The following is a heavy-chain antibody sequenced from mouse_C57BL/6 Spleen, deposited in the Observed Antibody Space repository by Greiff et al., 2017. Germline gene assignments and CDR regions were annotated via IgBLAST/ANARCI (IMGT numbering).Heavy chain of an antibody. CDR1: GFNIKDDY. Sequence: EVQLQQSGAELVRPGASVKLSCTASGFNIKDDYMHWVKQRPEQGLEWIGWIDPENGDTEYAPKFQGKATITADTSSNTAYLQLSSLTSEDTAVYYCTTGITTVVVDYWGQGTTLTVAS. CDR2: IDPENGDT. CDR3: TTGITTVVVDY. J-gene: IGHJ2*01. V-gene: IGHV14-4*01. D-gene: IGHD1-1*01.